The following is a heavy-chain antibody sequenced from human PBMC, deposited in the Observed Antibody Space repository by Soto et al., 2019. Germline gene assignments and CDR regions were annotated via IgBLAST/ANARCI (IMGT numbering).Heavy chain of an antibody. CDR3: VRSGDNYNLLDY. V-gene: IGHV3-11*06. J-gene: IGHJ4*02. CDR2: SSNSGSFT. D-gene: IGHD1-1*01. CDR1: GFTFSYHY. Sequence: GGSLRLSCAASGFTFSYHYMSWIRQAPGKGLEWIGYSSNSGSFTRYADSVKGRFSISRDNAKNSLYLQINSLRGDDTAIYYCVRSGDNYNLLDYWGQGTPVTVSS.